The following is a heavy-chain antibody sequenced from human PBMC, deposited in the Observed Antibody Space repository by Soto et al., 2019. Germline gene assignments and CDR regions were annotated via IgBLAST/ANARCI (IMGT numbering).Heavy chain of an antibody. Sequence: QVQLQESGPRLVKPSETLSLTCTVSGGSFSPNYWAWIRQPPGKGLEWVGYIYFGGTTSYNPSLRVRVTTPRETPNRQFSRSLTSFAAADGAVYSCARLGSDYQPRDPWGPGTLVTVSS. CDR3: ARLGSDYQPRDP. V-gene: IGHV4-59*08. D-gene: IGHD2-2*01. CDR1: GGSFSPNY. CDR2: IYFGGTT. J-gene: IGHJ5*02.